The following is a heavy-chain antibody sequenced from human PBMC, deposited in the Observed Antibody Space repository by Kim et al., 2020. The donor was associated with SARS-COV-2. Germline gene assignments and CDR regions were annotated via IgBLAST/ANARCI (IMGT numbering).Heavy chain of an antibody. D-gene: IGHD3-10*01. J-gene: IGHJ6*02. V-gene: IGHV1-18*01. CDR2: ISAYNGNT. CDR1: GYTFTSYG. Sequence: ASVKVSCKASGYTFTSYGISWVRQAPGQGLEWMGWISAYNGNTNYAQKLQGRVTMTTDTSTSTAYMELRSLRSDDTAVYYCARDGGVGVNPGYYYYYGMDVWGQGTTVTVSS. CDR3: ARDGGVGVNPGYYYYYGMDV.